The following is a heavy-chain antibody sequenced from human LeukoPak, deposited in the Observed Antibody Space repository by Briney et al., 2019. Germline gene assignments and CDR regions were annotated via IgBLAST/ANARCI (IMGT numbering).Heavy chain of an antibody. Sequence: SETLSLTCAIYGGSFSGYYWSWIRQPPGKGLEWIGEINHSGSTNYNPSLTSRVTISVDTSKNQFSLKLSSVTAADTAVYYCARGYCSGGSCYDYWGQGTLDTVSS. CDR1: GGSFSGYY. CDR3: ARGYCSGGSCYDY. V-gene: IGHV4-34*01. CDR2: INHSGST. D-gene: IGHD2-15*01. J-gene: IGHJ4*02.